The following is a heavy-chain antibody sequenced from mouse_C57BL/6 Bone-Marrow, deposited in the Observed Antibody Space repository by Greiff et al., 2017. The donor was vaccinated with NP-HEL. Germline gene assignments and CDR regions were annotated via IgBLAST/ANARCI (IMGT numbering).Heavy chain of an antibody. CDR2: ISNGGGST. CDR1: GFTFSDYY. Sequence: EVMLVESGGGLVQPGGSLKLSCAASGFTFSDYYMYWVRQTPEKRLEWVAYISNGGGSTYYPDTVKGRFTISRDNAKNTLYLQMSRLKSEDTAMYYCARGNGNPYYYAMDYWGQGTSVTVSS. D-gene: IGHD2-1*01. J-gene: IGHJ4*01. CDR3: ARGNGNPYYYAMDY. V-gene: IGHV5-12*01.